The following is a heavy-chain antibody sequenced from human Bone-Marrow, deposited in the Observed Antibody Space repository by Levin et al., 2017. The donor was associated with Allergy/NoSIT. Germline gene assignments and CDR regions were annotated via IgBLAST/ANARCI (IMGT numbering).Heavy chain of an antibody. Sequence: SVKVSCKASGGTFSSYTISWVRQAPGQGLEWMGRIIPILGIANYAQKFQGRVTITADKSTSTAYMELSSLRSEDTAVYYCAREGYCSTNWFDPWGQGTLVTVSS. V-gene: IGHV1-69*04. J-gene: IGHJ5*02. CDR3: AREGYCSTNWFDP. D-gene: IGHD2-2*01. CDR2: IIPILGIA. CDR1: GGTFSSYT.